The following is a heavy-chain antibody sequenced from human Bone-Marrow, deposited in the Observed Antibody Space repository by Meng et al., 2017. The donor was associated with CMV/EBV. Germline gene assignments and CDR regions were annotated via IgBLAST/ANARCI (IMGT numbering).Heavy chain of an antibody. V-gene: IGHV1-8*01. J-gene: IGHJ6*02. Sequence: ASVKVSCKASGYTFTSYDINWVRQATGEGLEWMGWMNPNSGNTGYAQKFQGRVTMTRNTSISTAYMELSSLRSEDTAVYYCASGGRVGSSSNMDVWGQGTTVTVSS. CDR2: MNPNSGNT. CDR3: ASGGRVGSSSNMDV. CDR1: GYTFTSYD. D-gene: IGHD1-26*01.